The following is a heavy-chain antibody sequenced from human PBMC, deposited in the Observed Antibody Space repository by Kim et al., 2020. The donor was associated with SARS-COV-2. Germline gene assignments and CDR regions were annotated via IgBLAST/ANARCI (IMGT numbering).Heavy chain of an antibody. Sequence: ANYAQKFQGRVTITADESTSTAYMELSSLRSEDTAVYYCAREGSGGGLDYWGQGTLVTVSS. V-gene: IGHV1-69*01. J-gene: IGHJ4*02. CDR3: AREGSGGGLDY. CDR2: A. D-gene: IGHD2-15*01.